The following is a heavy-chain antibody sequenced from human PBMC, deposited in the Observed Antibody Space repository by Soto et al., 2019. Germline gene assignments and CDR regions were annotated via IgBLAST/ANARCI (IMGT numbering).Heavy chain of an antibody. CDR1: GYTLTELS. J-gene: IGHJ6*02. V-gene: IGHV1-24*01. CDR3: AADPKHYDFWSGYTNPYGMDV. CDR2: FDPEDGET. Sequence: ASVKVSCKVSGYTLTELSMHWVRQAPGKGLEWMGGFDPEDGETIYAQKFQGRVTMTEDTSTDTAYMELSSLRSEDTAVYYCAADPKHYDFWSGYTNPYGMDVWGQGTTVTVSS. D-gene: IGHD3-3*01.